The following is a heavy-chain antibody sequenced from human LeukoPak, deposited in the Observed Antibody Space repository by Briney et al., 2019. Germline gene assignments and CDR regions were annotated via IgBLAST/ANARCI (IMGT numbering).Heavy chain of an antibody. D-gene: IGHD2-15*01. J-gene: IGHJ6*02. CDR3: ARDFPHGSGRYFYEGMDV. CDR1: GGSISDYY. V-gene: IGHV4-4*07. Sequence: SETLSLTCTVSGGSISDYYWSWIRQSAGKGLEWIAHIYSSGSTYYNPSLKSRLTMSVDMSKNQVSLKLSSMTAADTAVYYCARDFPHGSGRYFYEGMDVWGQGTTVTVSS. CDR2: IYSSGST.